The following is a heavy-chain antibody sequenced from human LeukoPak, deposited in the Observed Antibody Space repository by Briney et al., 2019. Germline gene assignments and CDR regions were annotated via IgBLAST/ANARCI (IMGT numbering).Heavy chain of an antibody. CDR1: GFTVSSKL. J-gene: IGHJ4*02. Sequence: GGSLRLSCAASGFTVSSKLMIWVRQAPGKGLEWVSVIYGGDNTYYADSVKGRFTISRDNSKNTLYLQMNSLRAEDTAVYYCARGTAYWGQGTLVTVSS. CDR3: ARGTAY. V-gene: IGHV3-53*01. D-gene: IGHD2-21*02. CDR2: IYGGDNT.